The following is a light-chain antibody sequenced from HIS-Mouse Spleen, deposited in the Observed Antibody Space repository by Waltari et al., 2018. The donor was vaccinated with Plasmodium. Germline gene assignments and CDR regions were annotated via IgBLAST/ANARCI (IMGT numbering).Light chain of an antibody. CDR2: EDS. V-gene: IGLV3-10*01. CDR3: YSTDSSGNHRV. J-gene: IGLJ3*02. Sequence: SYELTQPPSVSVSPGQTARITCSGDALPKKYAYWYQQKSGPAPVLVIYEDSKRPSGIPDVFSGSSSGTMATFTISGAQVEYEADYYCYSTDSSGNHRVFGGGTKLTVL. CDR1: ALPKKY.